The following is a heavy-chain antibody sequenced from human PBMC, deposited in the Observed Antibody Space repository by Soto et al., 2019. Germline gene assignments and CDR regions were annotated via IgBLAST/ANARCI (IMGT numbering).Heavy chain of an antibody. V-gene: IGHV3-23*01. Sequence: DVQLLESGGGLVEPGGSLRLSCAASGFTFSNFAMSWVRQAPGKGLEWVSAISGSEGSTYFADPGKGRFTISRDDYTNTLYLQMNSQRAEDTAVYYCAKALLWFGELTAGDYWGQGTPVTVSS. CDR3: AKALLWFGELTAGDY. D-gene: IGHD3-10*01. CDR1: GFTFSNFA. J-gene: IGHJ4*02. CDR2: ISGSEGST.